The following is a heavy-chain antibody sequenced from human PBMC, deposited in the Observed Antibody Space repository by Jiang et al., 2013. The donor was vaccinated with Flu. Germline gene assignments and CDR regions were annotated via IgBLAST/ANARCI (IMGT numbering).Heavy chain of an antibody. D-gene: IGHD7-27*01. CDR3: ARDRGATGDFDY. CDR2: INPGNGDT. V-gene: IGHV1-3*01. Sequence: AEVKKPGASLKVSCRASGYPFTTHAIHWVRQAPGQSLEWMGWINPGNGDTQYSKRFRGRITITRDTSANTAYVELSSLRSEDTAVYFCARDRGATGDFDYWGQGSLVTVSS. CDR1: GYPFTTHA. J-gene: IGHJ4*02.